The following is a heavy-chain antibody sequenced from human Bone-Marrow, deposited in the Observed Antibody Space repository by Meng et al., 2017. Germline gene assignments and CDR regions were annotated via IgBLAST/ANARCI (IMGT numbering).Heavy chain of an antibody. CDR3: ARTYGDYCFDY. Sequence: VQLVPSGSELKKPGSSVKVACKASGGTFSSYAISWVQQAPGQGLEWMGGIIPIFGTANYAQKFQGRVTITADESTSTAYMELSSLRSEDTAVYYCARTYGDYCFDYWGQGTLVTVSS. CDR1: GGTFSSYA. D-gene: IGHD4-17*01. CDR2: IIPIFGTA. J-gene: IGHJ4*02. V-gene: IGHV1-69*01.